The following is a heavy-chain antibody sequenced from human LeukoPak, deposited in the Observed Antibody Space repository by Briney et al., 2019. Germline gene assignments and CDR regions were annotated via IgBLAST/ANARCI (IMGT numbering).Heavy chain of an antibody. CDR2: IYLGDSDT. Sequence: GESLKISCKGSGYSFTNYWIAWMRQRPGKGLEWMGIIYLGDSDTRYSPSFQGQVTISADKSISTAYLQWSSLKASDTAMYYCARHPSYTSGWPLDYWGQGTLVTVSS. V-gene: IGHV5-51*01. J-gene: IGHJ4*02. CDR1: GYSFTNYW. D-gene: IGHD6-19*01. CDR3: ARHPSYTSGWPLDY.